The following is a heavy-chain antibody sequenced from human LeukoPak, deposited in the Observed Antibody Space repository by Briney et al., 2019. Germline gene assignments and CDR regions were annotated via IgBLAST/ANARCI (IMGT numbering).Heavy chain of an antibody. CDR2: IYHSGNT. D-gene: IGHD6-19*01. CDR1: GGTISSGGYY. J-gene: IGHJ2*01. V-gene: IGHV4-30-2*01. Sequence: PSETLSLTCTVSGGTISSGGYYWSWIRQPPGKGLEWIGYIYHSGNTYYNPSLKSRVTISVDRSKNQFSLKLSSVTAADTAVYYCAREIAVAGHYWYFDLWGRGTLVTVSS. CDR3: AREIAVAGHYWYFDL.